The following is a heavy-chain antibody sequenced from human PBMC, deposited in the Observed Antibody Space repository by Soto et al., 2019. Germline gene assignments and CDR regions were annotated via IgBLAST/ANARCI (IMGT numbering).Heavy chain of an antibody. V-gene: IGHV3-23*01. D-gene: IGHD2-2*01. CDR2: ISGSGGST. J-gene: IGHJ4*02. CDR1: GFTFSSYA. CDR3: AKVELVVPAAPVDY. Sequence: SCAASGFTFSSYAMSWVRQAPGKGLEWVSAISGSGGSTYYADSVKGRFTISRDNSKNTLYLQMNSLRAEDTAVYYCAKVELVVPAAPVDYWGQGTLVTVSS.